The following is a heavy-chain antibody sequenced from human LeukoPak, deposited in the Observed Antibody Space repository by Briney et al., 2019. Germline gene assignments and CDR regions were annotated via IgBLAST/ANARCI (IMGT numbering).Heavy chain of an antibody. CDR2: IYSGGDT. D-gene: IGHD1-26*01. V-gene: IGHV3-66*01. Sequence: GSLRLSCAASRFTVSSNYMTWVRQAPGKGLEWVSVIYSGGDTYYADSVKGRFTISRDNSKNTLYLQMNSLRAEDTAVYYCARRSGEGYFDCWGQGTLVTVSS. CDR1: RFTVSSNY. CDR3: ARRSGEGYFDC. J-gene: IGHJ4*02.